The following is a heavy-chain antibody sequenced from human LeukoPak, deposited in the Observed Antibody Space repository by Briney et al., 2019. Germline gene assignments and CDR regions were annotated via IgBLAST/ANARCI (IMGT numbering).Heavy chain of an antibody. CDR1: GGSISSGSYY. D-gene: IGHD4-11*01. CDR2: IYTSGST. V-gene: IGHV4-61*02. J-gene: IGHJ4*02. CDR3: ARDLRGNYGILDY. Sequence: SETLSLTCTVSGGSISSGSYYWSWIRQPAGKGLEWIGRIYTSGSTNYNPSLKSRVTISVDTSKNQFSLKLSSVTAADTAVYYCARDLRGNYGILDYWGQGTLVTVYS.